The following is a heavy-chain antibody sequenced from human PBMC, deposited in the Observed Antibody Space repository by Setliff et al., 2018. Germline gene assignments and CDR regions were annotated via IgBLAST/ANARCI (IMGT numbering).Heavy chain of an antibody. J-gene: IGHJ4*02. D-gene: IGHD3-16*02. CDR2: INPKTGGT. CDR3: AREPYDYIWGSYRSPYFGH. V-gene: IGHV1-2*02. CDR1: GYTFVGYY. Sequence: GASVKVSCKASGYTFVGYYLHWVRQAPGQGLEWMGWINPKTGGTNYAQKFQGRVTMTRDASINTAFMHLSSLKSDDMAVYYCAREPYDYIWGSYRSPYFGHWGQGALVTVSS.